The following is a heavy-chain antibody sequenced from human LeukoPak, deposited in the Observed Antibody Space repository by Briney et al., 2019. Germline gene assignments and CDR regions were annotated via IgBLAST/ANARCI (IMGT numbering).Heavy chain of an antibody. CDR2: ISGSGGST. D-gene: IGHD3-22*01. Sequence: GGSLRLSCAASGFSFSSYAMSWVRQAPRKGLEWVSGISGSGGSTYYAESGKGRFTISRDNSKNTLYLQMNSLRAEDTAVYYCANRNYYDSSGYYYHYYFDYWGQGTLVTVPS. CDR1: GFSFSSYA. CDR3: ANRNYYDSSGYYYHYYFDY. V-gene: IGHV3-23*01. J-gene: IGHJ4*02.